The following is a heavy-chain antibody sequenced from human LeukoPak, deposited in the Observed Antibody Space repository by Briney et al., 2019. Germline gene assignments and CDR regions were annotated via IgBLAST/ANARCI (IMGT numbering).Heavy chain of an antibody. D-gene: IGHD3-3*01. CDR2: ISSSSSYI. CDR1: GFTFSSYS. Sequence: PGGSLRLSCAASGFTFSSYSMNWVRQAPGKGLEWVSSISSSSSYIYYADSVKGRFTISRDNAKNSLYLQMNRLRAEDTAVYYCARDRPSYDFWSGYSPYYYYGMDVWGQGTTVTVSS. J-gene: IGHJ6*02. CDR3: ARDRPSYDFWSGYSPYYYYGMDV. V-gene: IGHV3-21*01.